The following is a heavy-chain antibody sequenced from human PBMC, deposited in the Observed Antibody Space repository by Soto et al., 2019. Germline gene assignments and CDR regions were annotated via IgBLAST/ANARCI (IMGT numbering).Heavy chain of an antibody. CDR2: IYYSGST. CDR3: ARESEGEYLGY. D-gene: IGHD3-16*01. J-gene: IGHJ4*02. Sequence: QVQLQESGPGLVKPSQTLSLTCTVSGGSISSGGYYWSWIRQHPGKGLEWIGYIYYSGSTYYNPSSKIRVTISVDTSKNQVSLKLRSVTAADTAVYYCARESEGEYLGYWGQGTLVTVSS. V-gene: IGHV4-31*03. CDR1: GGSISSGGYY.